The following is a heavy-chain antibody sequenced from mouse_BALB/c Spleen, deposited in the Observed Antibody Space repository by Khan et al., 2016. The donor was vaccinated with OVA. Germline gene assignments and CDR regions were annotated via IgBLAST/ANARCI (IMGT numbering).Heavy chain of an antibody. J-gene: IGHJ3*01. CDR2: IWAGGST. CDR1: GFSLTNYG. V-gene: IGHV2-9*02. Sequence: QVQLKQSGPGLVAPSQSLSISCTVSGFSLTNYGVHWVRQPPREGLEWLGVIWAGGSTNYNSDLMSRLSISKDNTKSKAFLKMNSLHTNVRAMYDCAWSYYGSAWFAYWGQGTLVTVSA. D-gene: IGHD1-1*01. CDR3: AWSYYGSAWFAY.